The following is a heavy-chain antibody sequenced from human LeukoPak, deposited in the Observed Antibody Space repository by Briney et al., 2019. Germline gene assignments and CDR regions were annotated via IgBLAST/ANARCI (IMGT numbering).Heavy chain of an antibody. CDR2: MNPYSANT. CDR3: ARTQRLVLRSPLDP. Sequence: ASVKVSCKASGYTFTNYDIHWVRQATGQGLEWMGWMNPYSANTGYAQNFQGRITITRNTSISTAYMEPSSLRSEDTAVYYCARTQRLVLRSPLDPWGQGTLVTVSS. V-gene: IGHV1-8*03. J-gene: IGHJ5*02. CDR1: GYTFTNYD. D-gene: IGHD6-13*01.